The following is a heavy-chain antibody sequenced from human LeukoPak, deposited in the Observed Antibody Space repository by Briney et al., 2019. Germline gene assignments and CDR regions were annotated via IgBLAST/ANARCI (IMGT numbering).Heavy chain of an antibody. CDR1: GGTFSSYA. V-gene: IGHV7-4-1*02. D-gene: IGHD6-19*01. CDR3: ASDSSGWPWAAFDI. CDR2: INTNTGNP. J-gene: IGHJ3*02. Sequence: GASVKVSCKASGGTFSSYAISWVRQAPGQGLEWMGWINTNTGNPTYAQGFTGRFVFSLDTSVSTAYLQISSLKAEDTAVYYCASDSSGWPWAAFDIWGQGTMVTVSS.